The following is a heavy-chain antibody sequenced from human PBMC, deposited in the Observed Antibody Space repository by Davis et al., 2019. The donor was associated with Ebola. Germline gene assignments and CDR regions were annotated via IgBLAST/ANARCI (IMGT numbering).Heavy chain of an antibody. J-gene: IGHJ4*02. CDR2: IKCDGSIT. CDR3: AKTGILWFGELLYREAYYFDY. Sequence: GESLKISCVVSGFSIRDYWMHWVRQAPGKGLVWVSHIKCDGSITNYVDSVKGRFTISRDNSKNTLYLQMNSLRAEDTAVYYCAKTGILWFGELLYREAYYFDYWGQGTLVTVSS. V-gene: IGHV3-74*01. CDR1: GFSIRDYW. D-gene: IGHD3-10*01.